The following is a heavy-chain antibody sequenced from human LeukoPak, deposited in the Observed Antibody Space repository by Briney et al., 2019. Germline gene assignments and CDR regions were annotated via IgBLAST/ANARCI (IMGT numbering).Heavy chain of an antibody. CDR2: INPNSGGT. J-gene: IGHJ5*02. CDR1: GYTFTGYY. V-gene: IGHV1-2*02. D-gene: IGHD6-19*01. Sequence: GASVKVSCKASGYTFTGYYMHWVRQAPGQGREWMGWINPNSGGTNYAQKFQGRVTMTRDTSISTAYMELSRLRSDDTAVYYCARVASGWYHRWFDPWGQGTLVTVSS. CDR3: ARVASGWYHRWFDP.